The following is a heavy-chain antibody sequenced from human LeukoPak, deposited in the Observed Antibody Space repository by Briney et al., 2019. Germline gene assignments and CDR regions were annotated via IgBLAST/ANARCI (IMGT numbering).Heavy chain of an antibody. D-gene: IGHD2-15*01. CDR3: TRAAYCSGGSCSDWFDP. V-gene: IGHV1-2*02. Sequence: ASVKASCKASGYTFTGNYMYWVRQAPGQGLEWMGWINPNSGGTNYAQKFQGRVTMTRDTSISTAYMELSRLRSDDTAVYYCTRAAYCSGGSCSDWFDPWGQGTLVTVSS. CDR1: GYTFTGNY. J-gene: IGHJ5*02. CDR2: INPNSGGT.